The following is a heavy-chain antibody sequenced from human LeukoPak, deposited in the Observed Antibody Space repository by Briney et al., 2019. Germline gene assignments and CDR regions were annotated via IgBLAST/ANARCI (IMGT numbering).Heavy chain of an antibody. CDR2: INPNSGGT. CDR3: ARLVVPAAMAMAVDY. CDR1: GYTFTGYY. V-gene: IGHV1-2*02. J-gene: IGHJ4*02. D-gene: IGHD2-2*01. Sequence: GASVKVSCKASGYTFTGYYMHWVRQAPGQGLEWMGWINPNSGGTNYAQKFQGRVTMTRDTSISTAYMELSRLRSDDTAVYYCARLVVPAAMAMAVDYWGQGTLVTVSS.